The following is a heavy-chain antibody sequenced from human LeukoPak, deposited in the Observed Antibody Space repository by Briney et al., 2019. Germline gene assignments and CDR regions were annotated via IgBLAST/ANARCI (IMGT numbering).Heavy chain of an antibody. V-gene: IGHV4-61*02. CDR2: IYTSGST. CDR1: GGSISSGSYY. D-gene: IGHD6-13*01. Sequence: SETLSLTCTVSGGSISSGSYYWSWIRQPAGTGLEWIGRIYTSGSTNYNPSLKSRVTISVDTSKNQFSLKLSSVTAADTAVYYCARGRITAGGAFDIGGQGTMVTVSS. CDR3: ARGRITAGGAFDI. J-gene: IGHJ3*02.